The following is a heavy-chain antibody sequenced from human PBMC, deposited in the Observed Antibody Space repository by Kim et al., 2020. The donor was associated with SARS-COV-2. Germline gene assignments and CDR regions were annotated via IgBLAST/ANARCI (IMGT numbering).Heavy chain of an antibody. Sequence: GGSLRLSCAASGFTFSSYGMHWVRQAPGKGLEWVAVISYDGSNKYYADSVKGRFTISRDNSKNTLYLQMNILRAEDTAVYYCAKGSGYHNHPNTYYYGSGSPWFDYWGQGTLVTVSS. V-gene: IGHV3-30*18. CDR1: GFTFSSYG. CDR2: ISYDGSNK. J-gene: IGHJ4*02. D-gene: IGHD3-10*01. CDR3: AKGSGYHNHPNTYYYGSGSPWFDY.